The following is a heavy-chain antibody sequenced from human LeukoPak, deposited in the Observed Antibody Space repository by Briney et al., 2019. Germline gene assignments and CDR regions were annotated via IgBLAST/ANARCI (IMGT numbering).Heavy chain of an antibody. V-gene: IGHV4-39*07. CDR3: ARVRLRCIGVSCGYMDV. D-gene: IGHD4-17*01. CDR1: GGSISSSSYY. Sequence: SETLSPTCTVSGGSISSSSYYWGWIRQPPGKGLEWIGSIYYSGSTYYNPSLKSRVTISVDTSKNQFSLKLSSVTAADTAVYYCARVRLRCIGVSCGYMDVWGKGTTVTVSS. CDR2: IYYSGST. J-gene: IGHJ6*03.